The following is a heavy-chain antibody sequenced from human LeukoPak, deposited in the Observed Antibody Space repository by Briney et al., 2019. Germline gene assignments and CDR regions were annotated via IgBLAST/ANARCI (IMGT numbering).Heavy chain of an antibody. CDR3: ARDLMRRVYYDSSGSDDAFDI. D-gene: IGHD3-22*01. V-gene: IGHV3-21*01. CDR2: ISSSSSYI. Sequence: PGGSLRLSCAASGFTFSSYSMNWVRQAPGKGLEWVSSISSSSSYIYYADSVKGRFTISRDNAKNSLYLQMNSLRAEDTAVYYCARDLMRRVYYDSSGSDDAFDIWGQGTMVTVSS. J-gene: IGHJ3*02. CDR1: GFTFSSYS.